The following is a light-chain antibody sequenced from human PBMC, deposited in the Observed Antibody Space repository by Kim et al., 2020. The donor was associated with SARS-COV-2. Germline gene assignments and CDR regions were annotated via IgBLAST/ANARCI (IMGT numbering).Light chain of an antibody. V-gene: IGLV2-8*01. Sequence: GQSVSISCTGTSSDVGFYNFVSWYQKHPGKAPKLMIYEVTKRPSGVPDRFSGSKSGNTASLTVSGLQAEDEADYYCSAYGGSNNLVFGGGTQLTVL. CDR3: SAYGGSNNLV. CDR1: SSDVGFYNF. CDR2: EVT. J-gene: IGLJ3*02.